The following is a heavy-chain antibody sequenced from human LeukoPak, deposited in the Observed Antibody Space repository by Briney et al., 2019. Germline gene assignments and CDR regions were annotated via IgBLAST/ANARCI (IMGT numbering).Heavy chain of an antibody. V-gene: IGHV3-23*01. CDR3: APGDMVVTLRAFDY. D-gene: IGHD4/OR15-4a*01. CDR2: ISGSGGST. Sequence: GGSLRLSCAASGFTFSSYAMSWVRQAPGKGLEWVSAISGSGGSTYYADSVKGRFTISRDNSKNTLYLQMNSLRAEDTAVYYCAPGDMVVTLRAFDYWGQGTLVTVSS. J-gene: IGHJ4*02. CDR1: GFTFSSYA.